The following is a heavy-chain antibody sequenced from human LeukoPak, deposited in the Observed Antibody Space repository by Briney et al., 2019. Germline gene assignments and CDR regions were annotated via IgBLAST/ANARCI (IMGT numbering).Heavy chain of an antibody. D-gene: IGHD3-10*01. Sequence: PSETLSLTCTVSGGSIRSSYYSWGWIRQPPGKGLEWIGSIYDRGSTYYNPSLKSRVTISVDTSKNQFSLKLNSVTAADTAVYYRARHYGPWGQGTLVTVSS. CDR3: ARHYGP. CDR1: GGSIRSSYYS. J-gene: IGHJ5*02. V-gene: IGHV4-39*01. CDR2: IYDRGST.